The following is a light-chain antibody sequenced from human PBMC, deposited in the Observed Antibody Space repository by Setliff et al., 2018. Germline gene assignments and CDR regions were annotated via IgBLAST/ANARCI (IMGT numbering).Light chain of an antibody. CDR1: SSDVGGYNY. J-gene: IGLJ1*01. V-gene: IGLV2-14*01. CDR2: NVS. Sequence: QSALAQPASVSGSPGQSITISCTGTSSDVGGYNYVSWYQQYPGKAPKLIIYNVSYRPSGVSNRFSGSKSGNTASLSISGLQAEDEADYYCSSYADSNIFLFGSGTKVTVL. CDR3: SSYADSNIFL.